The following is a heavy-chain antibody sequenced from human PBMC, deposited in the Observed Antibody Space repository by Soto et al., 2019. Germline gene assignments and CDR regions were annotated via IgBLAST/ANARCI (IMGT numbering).Heavy chain of an antibody. J-gene: IGHJ6*02. CDR2: ISDSGHNT. V-gene: IGHV3-23*01. CDR3: AKEATVLLFLSPKGMDV. Sequence: GGSLRLSCAASGFTFGSYAMNWVRQVPGKGLEWVSSISDSGHNTYYTDSVRGRFTISRDNSKNSLFLQMNTLRAEDTAVYYCAKEATVLLFLSPKGMDVWGQATTVTVS. CDR1: GFTFGSYA. D-gene: IGHD3-3*01.